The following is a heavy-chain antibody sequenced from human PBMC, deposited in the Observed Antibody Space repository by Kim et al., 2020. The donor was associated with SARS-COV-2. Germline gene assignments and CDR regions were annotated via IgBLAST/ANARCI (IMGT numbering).Heavy chain of an antibody. CDR2: IYYSGST. J-gene: IGHJ5*02. D-gene: IGHD3-3*01. V-gene: IGHV4-59*13. CDR1: GGSISSYY. Sequence: SETLSLTCTVSGGSISSYYWSWIRQPPGKGLEWIGYIYYSGSTNYNPSLKSRVTISVDTSKNQFSLKLSSVTAADTAVYYCARGALEIFGVVGWFDLWGQGTLVTVSS. CDR3: ARGALEIFGVVGWFDL.